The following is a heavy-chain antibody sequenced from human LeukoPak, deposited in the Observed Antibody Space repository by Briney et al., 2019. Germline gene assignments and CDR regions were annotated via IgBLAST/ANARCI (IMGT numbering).Heavy chain of an antibody. CDR2: ISYDGSNK. Sequence: SGGSLRLSCAASGFTFSSYAMHWVRQAPRKGLERLAVISYDGSNKYYADSVKGRFTISRDNSKNTLYLQMNSLRAEDTAVYYRARDQFTNGGKKDYWGQGTLVTVSS. D-gene: IGHD2-2*01. V-gene: IGHV3-30-3*01. CDR1: GFTFSSYA. CDR3: ARDQFTNGGKKDY. J-gene: IGHJ4*02.